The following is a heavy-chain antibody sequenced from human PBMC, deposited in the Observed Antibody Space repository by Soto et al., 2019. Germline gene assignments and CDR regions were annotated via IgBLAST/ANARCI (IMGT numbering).Heavy chain of an antibody. D-gene: IGHD1-7*01. CDR3: ARDRGGTTRPYYYGMDV. CDR1: GFTFSSYA. J-gene: IGHJ6*02. Sequence: GGSLRLSCAASGFTFSSYAMHWARQAPGKGLEWVAVISYDGSNKYYADSVKGRFTISRDNSKNTLYLQMNSLRAEDTAVYYCARDRGGTTRPYYYGMDVWGQGTTVTVSS. CDR2: ISYDGSNK. V-gene: IGHV3-30-3*01.